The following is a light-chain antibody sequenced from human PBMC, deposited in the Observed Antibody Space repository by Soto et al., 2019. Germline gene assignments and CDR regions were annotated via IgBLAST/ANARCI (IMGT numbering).Light chain of an antibody. J-gene: IGLJ1*01. CDR2: DVR. Sequence: QSVLTQPASVSGSPGQSITISCTGTSSDVGGYNFVSWYQQHPGKAPKLMIHDVRNRPSGVSNRFSGSKSVNTASLTISRLQAEDEADYYCSSYTSISTYVFGTGTKVTVL. V-gene: IGLV2-14*01. CDR1: SSDVGGYNF. CDR3: SSYTSISTYV.